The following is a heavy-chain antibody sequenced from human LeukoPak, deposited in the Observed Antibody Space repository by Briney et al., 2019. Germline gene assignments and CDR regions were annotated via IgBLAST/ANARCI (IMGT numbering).Heavy chain of an antibody. CDR1: GASISSSS. V-gene: IGHV4-59*01. J-gene: IGHJ4*02. CDR3: ARGRGHSYGQYYFNY. D-gene: IGHD5-18*01. Sequence: SETLSLTCTVSGASISSSSWSWIRQPPGKGLGWIGYIHYGGNTNYNPSLKSRVTISVDTTKNQFSLNLSSVTAADTAVYYCARGRGHSYGQYYFNYWGQGTLVTVSS. CDR2: IHYGGNT.